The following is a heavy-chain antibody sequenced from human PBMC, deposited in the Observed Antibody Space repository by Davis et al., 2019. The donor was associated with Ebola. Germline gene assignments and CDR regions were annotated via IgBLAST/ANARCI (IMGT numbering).Heavy chain of an antibody. V-gene: IGHV1-69*06. D-gene: IGHD6-6*01. CDR1: GGTFSSYA. Sequence: SVKVSCKASGGTFSSYAISWVRQAPGQGLEWMGGIIPIFGTANYAQKFQGRVTITADKSTSTAYMELSSLRSEDTAVYYCARLGIAARPGAFDIWGQGTMVTVSS. CDR3: ARLGIAARPGAFDI. CDR2: IIPIFGTA. J-gene: IGHJ3*02.